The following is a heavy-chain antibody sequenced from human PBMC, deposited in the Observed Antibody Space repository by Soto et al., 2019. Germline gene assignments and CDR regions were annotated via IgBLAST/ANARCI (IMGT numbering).Heavy chain of an antibody. CDR1: GFTFGDYA. CDR3: AKDLQYVDYVPLHFYGMDV. J-gene: IGHJ6*02. CDR2: ISWNSGTI. D-gene: IGHD4-17*01. Sequence: GGSLRLSCAACGFTFGDYAMHWVRQAPGKGLEWVSGISWNSGTIGYADSVKGRFTISRDNAKNSLYLQMNSLRAEDTALYYCAKDLQYVDYVPLHFYGMDVWGQGTTVTVSS. V-gene: IGHV3-9*01.